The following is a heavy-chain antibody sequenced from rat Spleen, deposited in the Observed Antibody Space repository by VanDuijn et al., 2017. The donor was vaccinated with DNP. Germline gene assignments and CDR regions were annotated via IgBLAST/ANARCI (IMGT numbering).Heavy chain of an antibody. J-gene: IGHJ4*01. CDR2: ISYDGGTS. D-gene: IGHD1-12*03. Sequence: EVQLVESGGGLVQPGRSLKLSCAASGFTFSDYYMAWVRQAPTRGLEWVASISYDGGTSYYRDSVRGRFSISRDNVKNSLYLQMDSLRSEDTATYYCITWGWLLGLDAWVQGTSVTVSS. CDR3: ITWGWLLGLDA. CDR1: GFTFSDYY. V-gene: IGHV5-20*01.